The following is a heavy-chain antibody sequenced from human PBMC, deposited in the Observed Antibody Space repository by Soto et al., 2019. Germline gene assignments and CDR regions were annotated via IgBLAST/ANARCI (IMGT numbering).Heavy chain of an antibody. CDR2: IYHSGST. CDR1: GGSISNSNW. V-gene: IGHV4-4*02. CDR3: ARDPPRGYGMDV. J-gene: IGHJ6*02. Sequence: QVQLQESGPGLVKPSGTLSLTCDVSGGSISNSNWWSWVRQSPGKGLEWIGEIYHSGSTNYNPSLKRRVTISVDKSKNQFAMKRISVTAADTAVYYCARDPPRGYGMDVWGQGTTVTVSS.